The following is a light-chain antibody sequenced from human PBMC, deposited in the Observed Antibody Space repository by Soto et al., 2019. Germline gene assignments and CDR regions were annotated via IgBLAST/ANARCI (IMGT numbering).Light chain of an antibody. CDR2: KAS. V-gene: IGKV1-5*03. CDR1: QTITTR. Sequence: DIQMTQSPSTLSASVGDRVTITCRASQTITTRLAWYQQKPGKAPKVLIYKASTLESGVPSRFSGSGSGTEFTLAVSSLQPDDFATYYCQQYYTYPYTFGQGTKLEIK. J-gene: IGKJ2*01. CDR3: QQYYTYPYT.